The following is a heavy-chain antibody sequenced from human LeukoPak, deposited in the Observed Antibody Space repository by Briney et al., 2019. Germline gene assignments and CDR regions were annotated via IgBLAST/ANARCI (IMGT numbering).Heavy chain of an antibody. V-gene: IGHV3-7*01. CDR3: ARDSPFYSNYVGTYYYGMDV. D-gene: IGHD4-11*01. CDR2: IKQDGSEK. J-gene: IGHJ6*02. Sequence: GGSLRLSCAASRFTLSSYWMSWVRQAPGKGLEWVANIKQDGSEKYYVDSVKGRFTISRDNAKNSLYLQMNSLRAEDTAVYYCARDSPFYSNYVGTYYYGMDVWGQGTTVTVSS. CDR1: RFTLSSYW.